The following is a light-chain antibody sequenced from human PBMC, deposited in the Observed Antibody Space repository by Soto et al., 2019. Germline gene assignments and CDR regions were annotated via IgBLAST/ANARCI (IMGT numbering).Light chain of an antibody. CDR2: RTS. Sequence: EIVMMQSPATLSVSPGERATLSCRTSQSVSGELAWYQQKPGQAPRLLIYRTSTRATGIPARFSGSGSGTDFTLTISSLQSEDFAVYYCQQYDSWPPWTFGQGTKVEIK. J-gene: IGKJ1*01. V-gene: IGKV3-15*01. CDR1: QSVSGE. CDR3: QQYDSWPPWT.